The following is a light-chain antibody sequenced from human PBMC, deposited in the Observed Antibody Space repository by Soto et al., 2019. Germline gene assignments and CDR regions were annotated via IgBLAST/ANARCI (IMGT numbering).Light chain of an antibody. CDR1: QSVSSN. V-gene: IGKV3-15*01. J-gene: IGKJ4*02. Sequence: EIMMTQSPATLSVSQGERATLSCRSSQSVSSNLAWYQQKPGQAPRLLIYGASTRATGIPSRFSGSGSGTEFTLTISSLQSEDFAVYYCQQYNNWPQLTFGGGTKVEIK. CDR2: GAS. CDR3: QQYNNWPQLT.